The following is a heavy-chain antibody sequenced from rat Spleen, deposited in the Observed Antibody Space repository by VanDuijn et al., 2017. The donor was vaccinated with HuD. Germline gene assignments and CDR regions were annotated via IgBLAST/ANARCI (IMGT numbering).Heavy chain of an antibody. Sequence: EVQLVESGGGLVQPGRSLKLSCVASGFTFNNYWMTWIRQAPGKGLEWVASITNTGGSTYYPDSVKGRFTISRDNAKSTLYLQMNSLRSADTATYYCARRGYYDGYYVTPFDYWGQGVMVTVSS. CDR3: ARRGYYDGYYVTPFDY. D-gene: IGHD1-12*03. J-gene: IGHJ2*01. V-gene: IGHV5-31*01. CDR1: GFTFNNYW. CDR2: ITNTGGST.